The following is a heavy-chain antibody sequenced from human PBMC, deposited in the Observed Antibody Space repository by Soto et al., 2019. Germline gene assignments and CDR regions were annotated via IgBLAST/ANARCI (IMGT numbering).Heavy chain of an antibody. V-gene: IGHV3-15*07. CDR2: IKSKTDGGTT. J-gene: IGHJ6*02. CDR1: GFTFSNAW. Sequence: GGSLRLSCAASGFTFSNAWMNWVRQAPGKGLEWVGRIKSKTDGGTTDYAAPVKGRFTISRDDSKNTLYLQMNSLKTEDTAVYYCMITMVRGPDYYYYGMDVWGQGTTVTVSS. D-gene: IGHD3-10*01. CDR3: MITMVRGPDYYYYGMDV.